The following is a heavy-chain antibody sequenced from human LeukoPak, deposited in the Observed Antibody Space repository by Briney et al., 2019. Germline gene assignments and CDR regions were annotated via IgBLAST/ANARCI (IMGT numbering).Heavy chain of an antibody. CDR1: GYTFTGYY. J-gene: IGHJ4*02. D-gene: IGHD3-10*01. CDR2: INPNSGGT. CDR3: AREIGSGSNHFDY. Sequence: GASVTVSCKASGYTFTGYYMHWVRQAPGQGLEWMGWINPNSGGTNYAQKFQGRVTMTRDTSISTAYMELSRLRSDDTAVYYCAREIGSGSNHFDYWGQGTLVTVSS. V-gene: IGHV1-2*02.